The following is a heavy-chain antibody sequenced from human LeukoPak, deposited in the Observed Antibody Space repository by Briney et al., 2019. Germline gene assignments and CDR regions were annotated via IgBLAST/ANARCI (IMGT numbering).Heavy chain of an antibody. Sequence: PSETLSLTCAVYGGSFSGYYWSWIRQPPGKGLEWIGEINHSGSTNYNPSLKSRVTISVDTSKNQFSLKVSSVTAADTAVYYCARGTYYDFWSAAYRALNWFDPWGQGTLVTVSS. V-gene: IGHV4-34*01. J-gene: IGHJ5*02. CDR2: INHSGST. CDR3: ARGTYYDFWSAAYRALNWFDP. CDR1: GGSFSGYY. D-gene: IGHD3-3*01.